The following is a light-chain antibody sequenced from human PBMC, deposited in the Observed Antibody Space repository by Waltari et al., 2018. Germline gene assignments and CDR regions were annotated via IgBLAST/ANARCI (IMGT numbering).Light chain of an antibody. CDR1: SSDMGRYDI. Sequence: QSALTQPAAVSGSPGQSVTIPCTGASSDMGRYDIVSWYQQHPGNAPKLVISDVSKRPSGVSDRFSGSKSGDTASLTISGLQFEDEADYYCCSYAGNYVWVFGGGTRLTVL. CDR2: DVS. CDR3: CSYAGNYVWV. V-gene: IGLV2-23*02. J-gene: IGLJ3*02.